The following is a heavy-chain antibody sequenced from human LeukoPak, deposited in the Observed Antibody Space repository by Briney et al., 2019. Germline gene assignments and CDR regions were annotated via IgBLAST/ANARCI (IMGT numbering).Heavy chain of an antibody. D-gene: IGHD1-1*01. V-gene: IGHV1-8*02. CDR1: GYTFTGYY. J-gene: IGHJ4*02. CDR3: ARGRTSYVDY. CDR2: MNPNSGNT. Sequence: GASVKVSCKSAGYTFTGYYMHWVRQAPGQGLEWMGWMNPNSGNTGYAQKFQGRVTMTRNTSISTAYMELSSLRSEDTAVYYCARGRTSYVDYWGQGTLVTVSS.